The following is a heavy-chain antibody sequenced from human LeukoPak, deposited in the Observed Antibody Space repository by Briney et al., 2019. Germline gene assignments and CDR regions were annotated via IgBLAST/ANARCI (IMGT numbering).Heavy chain of an antibody. D-gene: IGHD3-10*01. CDR3: ARDGVTMVRGVKVLDYYYYYMDV. Sequence: HPGGSLRLSCAASGFTFSSYEMNWVRQAPGKGLEWVSYISSSGSTIYYADSVKGRFTISRDNAKNSLYLQMNSLRAEDTAVYYCARDGVTMVRGVKVLDYYYYYMDVWGKGTTVTISS. V-gene: IGHV3-48*03. J-gene: IGHJ6*03. CDR2: ISSSGSTI. CDR1: GFTFSSYE.